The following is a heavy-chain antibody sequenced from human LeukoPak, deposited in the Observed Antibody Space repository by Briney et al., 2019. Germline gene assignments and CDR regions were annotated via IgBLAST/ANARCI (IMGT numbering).Heavy chain of an antibody. D-gene: IGHD3-3*01. J-gene: IGHJ4*02. CDR1: GGSISSYY. V-gene: IGHV4-4*07. Sequence: PSETLSLTCTVSGGSISSYYWSWIRQPAGKGLEWIGRIYSSGSTNYNPSLKSRVTMSVDTSKKQFSLKLSSVTAADTAVYYCAKAATFGVVEYYFDYWGQGTLVTVSS. CDR3: AKAATFGVVEYYFDY. CDR2: IYSSGST.